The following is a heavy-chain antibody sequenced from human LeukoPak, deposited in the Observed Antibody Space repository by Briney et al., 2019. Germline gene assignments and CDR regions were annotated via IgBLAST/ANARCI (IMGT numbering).Heavy chain of an antibody. CDR2: LSRDGSDT. CDR3: ARGNYGMDV. V-gene: IGHV3-74*01. J-gene: IGHJ6*02. Sequence: GGSLRLSCAASGFTFSGYWMYWVRQTPGKGLMWVSGLSRDGSDTPYADSVKGRFTTSRDNAKNTLYLQMNSLRAEDTAVYYCARGNYGMDVWGQGTTVTVSS. CDR1: GFTFSGYW.